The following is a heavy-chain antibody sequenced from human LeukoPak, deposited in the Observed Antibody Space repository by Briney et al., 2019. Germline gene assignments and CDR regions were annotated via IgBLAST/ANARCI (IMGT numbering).Heavy chain of an antibody. V-gene: IGHV1-46*01. CDR2: INPSGGST. CDR1: GYTFTSYY. D-gene: IGHD3-3*01. Sequence: ASVKVSCKASGYTFTSYYMHWVRQAPGQGLEWMGIINPSGGSTSYAQKFQGRVTMTRDTSTSTVYMELSSLRSEDTAVYYCAREGGLTIFGVVIISNWFDPWGQGTLVTVSS. CDR3: AREGGLTIFGVVIISNWFDP. J-gene: IGHJ5*02.